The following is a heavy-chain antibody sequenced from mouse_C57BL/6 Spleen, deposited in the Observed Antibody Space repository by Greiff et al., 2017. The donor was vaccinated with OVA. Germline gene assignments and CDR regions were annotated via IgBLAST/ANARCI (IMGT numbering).Heavy chain of an antibody. CDR1: GFTFSSYA. Sequence: EVQLVESGGGLVKPGGSLKLSCAASGFTFSSYAMSWVRQTPEKRLEWVATISDGGSSTYYPDNVKGRFTISRDNAKNNLYLQMSHLKSEDTAMYYCARDKRAAQAAFAYWGQGTLVTVSA. CDR2: ISDGGSST. V-gene: IGHV5-4*01. J-gene: IGHJ3*01. CDR3: ARDKRAAQAAFAY. D-gene: IGHD3-2*02.